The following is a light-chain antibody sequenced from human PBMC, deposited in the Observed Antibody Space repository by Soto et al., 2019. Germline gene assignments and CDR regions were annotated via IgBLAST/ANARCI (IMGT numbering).Light chain of an antibody. Sequence: EIVLTQSPATLSLSPGERATLSCRASQSVSSYLAWYQQKPGQAPRLLIYDASNRATGIPARFSGSGSGTDFTLTISSLEPEDFAVYYWQQRSYWPPWTFGQGIKVEIK. CDR1: QSVSSY. J-gene: IGKJ1*01. V-gene: IGKV3-11*01. CDR2: DAS. CDR3: QQRSYWPPWT.